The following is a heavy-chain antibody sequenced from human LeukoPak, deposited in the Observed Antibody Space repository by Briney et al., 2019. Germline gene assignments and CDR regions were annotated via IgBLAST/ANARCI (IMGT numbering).Heavy chain of an antibody. D-gene: IGHD3-16*01. CDR3: ARRGSGAPFDY. CDR1: GGSISSDY. CDR2: IYYRGST. Sequence: PSETLSLTCTVSGGSISSDYWSWIRQPPGKGLEWIGYIYYRGSTNYNPSLKSRVTISLDTSKNQFSLKLNSVTAADTAVYYCARRGSGAPFDYWGQGALVTVSS. V-gene: IGHV4-59*01. J-gene: IGHJ4*02.